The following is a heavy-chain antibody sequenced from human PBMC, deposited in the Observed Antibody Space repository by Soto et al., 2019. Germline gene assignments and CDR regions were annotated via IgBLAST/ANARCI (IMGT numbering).Heavy chain of an antibody. V-gene: IGHV1-46*01. Sequence: QVQLVQSGAEVKKPGASVKVSCKASGYTFTSYYMHWVRQAPGQGLEWMGIINPSGGSTSYAQKFQGRVNMTRDTSTSTVYMELSSLRSEDTAVYYCAREEEREARHDYWGQGTLVTVSS. J-gene: IGHJ4*02. CDR3: AREEEREARHDY. D-gene: IGHD1-26*01. CDR1: GYTFTSYY. CDR2: INPSGGST.